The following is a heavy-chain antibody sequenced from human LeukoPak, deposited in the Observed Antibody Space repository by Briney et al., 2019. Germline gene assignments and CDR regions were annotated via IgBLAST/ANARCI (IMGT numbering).Heavy chain of an antibody. V-gene: IGHV4-61*02. CDR2: IYTGGNT. D-gene: IGHD3-3*01. CDR3: ARDVPIFGVVSYYYYMDV. Sequence: SQTLSLTCTVSGDSISYGSYYWSWIRQPAGKGLGWIGRIYTGGNTNYNPSLKSRVTISVDTSKNQFSLELSSVAAADTAVYYCARDVPIFGVVSYYYYMDVWGQGTTVTVS. CDR1: GDSISYGSYY. J-gene: IGHJ6*03.